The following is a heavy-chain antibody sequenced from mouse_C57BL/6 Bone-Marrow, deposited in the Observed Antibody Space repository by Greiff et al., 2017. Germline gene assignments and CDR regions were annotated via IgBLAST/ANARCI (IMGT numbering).Heavy chain of an antibody. V-gene: IGHV5-4*01. CDR1: GFTFSSYA. CDR3: ARDYGYDPHFDY. D-gene: IGHD2-2*01. Sequence: EVKLVESGGGLVKPGGSLKLSCAASGFTFSSYAMSWVRQTPEKRLEWVATISDGGSYTYYPDNVKGRFTISRDNAKNNLYLQMSHLKSEDTAMYYCARDYGYDPHFDYWGQGTTLTVSS. CDR2: ISDGGSYT. J-gene: IGHJ2*01.